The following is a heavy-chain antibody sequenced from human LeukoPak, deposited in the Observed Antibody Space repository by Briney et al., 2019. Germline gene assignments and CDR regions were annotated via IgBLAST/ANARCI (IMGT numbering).Heavy chain of an antibody. Sequence: PSETLSLTCTVSGGSISSYYWSWIRQPPGKGLEWIGYIYYSGSTNYNPSLKSRVTISVDTSKNQFSLKLSSVTAADTAVYYCASSSGASYYYDSSGYYGAFYWGQGTLVTVSS. CDR3: ASSSGASYYYDSSGYYGAFY. J-gene: IGHJ4*02. CDR2: IYYSGST. D-gene: IGHD3-22*01. V-gene: IGHV4-59*01. CDR1: GGSISSYY.